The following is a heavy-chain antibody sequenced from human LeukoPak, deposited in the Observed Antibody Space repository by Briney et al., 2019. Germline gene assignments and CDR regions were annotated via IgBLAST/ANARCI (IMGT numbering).Heavy chain of an antibody. J-gene: IGHJ4*02. Sequence: SSETLSLTCTVSGGSTSSYYWSWIRQPPGKGLEWIGYIYYSGSTNYNPSLKSRVTISVDTSKNQFSLKLSSVTAADTAVYYCAREEAYCSSTSCSAYFDYWGQGTLVTVSS. CDR2: IYYSGST. CDR3: AREEAYCSSTSCSAYFDY. V-gene: IGHV4-59*01. CDR1: GGSTSSYY. D-gene: IGHD2-2*01.